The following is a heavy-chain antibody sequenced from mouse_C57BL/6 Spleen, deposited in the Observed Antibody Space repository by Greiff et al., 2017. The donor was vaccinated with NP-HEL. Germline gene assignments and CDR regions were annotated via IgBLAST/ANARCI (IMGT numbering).Heavy chain of an antibody. CDR3: ARGLYYDLYFDY. V-gene: IGHV1-52*01. Sequence: QVQLQQPGAELVRPGSSVKLSCKASGYTFTSYWMHWVKQRPIQGLEWIGNIDPSDSETHYNQKFKDKATLTVDESSSTAYMQLSSLTSEDSAVYYCARGLYYDLYFDYWGQGTTLTVSS. CDR2: IDPSDSET. D-gene: IGHD2-4*01. CDR1: GYTFTSYW. J-gene: IGHJ2*01.